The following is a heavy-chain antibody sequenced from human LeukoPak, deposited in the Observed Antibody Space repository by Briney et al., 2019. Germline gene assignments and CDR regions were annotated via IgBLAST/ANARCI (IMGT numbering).Heavy chain of an antibody. V-gene: IGHV1-46*01. D-gene: IGHD6-19*01. CDR2: INPSGGST. J-gene: IGHJ5*02. CDR1: GYTFTSYY. Sequence: ASVKVSCKASGYTFTSYYMHWVRQAPGQGLEWMGIINPSGGSTSYARKFQGRVTMTRDTSTSTVYMELSSLRSEDTAVYYCAREPYPTYSSGWYASVDPWGQGTLVTVSS. CDR3: AREPYPTYSSGWYASVDP.